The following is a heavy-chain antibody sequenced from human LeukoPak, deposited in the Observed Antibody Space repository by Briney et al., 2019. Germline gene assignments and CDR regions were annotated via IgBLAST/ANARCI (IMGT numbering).Heavy chain of an antibody. V-gene: IGHV3-23*01. D-gene: IGHD7-27*01. CDR1: DFTFSTYA. Sequence: GGSLRLSCGASDFTFSTYAMSWVRQAPGKGLEWVSGIIGSGGTTYYADSVKGRFTISRDNSKNTLYLQMNSLRAEDTALYYCAKDINWASFESWGQGTLVTVSS. CDR3: AKDINWASFES. CDR2: IIGSGGTT. J-gene: IGHJ4*02.